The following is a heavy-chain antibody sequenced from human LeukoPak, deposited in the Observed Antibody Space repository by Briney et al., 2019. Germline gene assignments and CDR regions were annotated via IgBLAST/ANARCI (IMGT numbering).Heavy chain of an antibody. CDR1: GGSISSYY. V-gene: IGHV4-4*07. CDR2: IYTSGRT. D-gene: IGHD2-2*01. J-gene: IGHJ6*03. CDR3: ARETMLPPAAVGFYYYMDV. Sequence: SETLSLTCTVSGGSISSYYWSWIRQPAGKGLEWIGRIYTSGRTNYNPSLKGRVTMSVDTSKNQFSLKLTSVTAADTAVYYCARETMLPPAAVGFYYYMDVWGKGTTVTVSS.